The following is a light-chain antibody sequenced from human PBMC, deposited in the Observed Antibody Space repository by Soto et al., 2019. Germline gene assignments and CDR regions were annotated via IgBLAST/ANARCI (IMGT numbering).Light chain of an antibody. Sequence: EVVLTQSPATLSLSPRERATLSCRASQSVSSYLAWYQQKPGQATRLIIYDASNRATGIPARFSGSGSGTDFTLTISSLEPEDFAVYYCQQRSKWPSWTFGQGTKVDIK. J-gene: IGKJ1*01. V-gene: IGKV3-11*01. CDR3: QQRSKWPSWT. CDR2: DAS. CDR1: QSVSSY.